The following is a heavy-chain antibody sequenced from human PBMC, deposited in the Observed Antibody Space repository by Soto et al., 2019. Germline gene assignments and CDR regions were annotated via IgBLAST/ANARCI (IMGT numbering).Heavy chain of an antibody. CDR2: IYYSGST. CDR3: ARRANYFDY. CDR1: GASLSSSY. V-gene: IGHV4-59*08. Sequence: PSETLSLTCTVSGASLSSSYLSWIRQPPGKGLEWIGYIYYSGSTDCNPSLKSRVTISVDASKNQFSLKVNSVTAADTAVYFCARRANYFDYWGQGTLVTVSS. J-gene: IGHJ4*02.